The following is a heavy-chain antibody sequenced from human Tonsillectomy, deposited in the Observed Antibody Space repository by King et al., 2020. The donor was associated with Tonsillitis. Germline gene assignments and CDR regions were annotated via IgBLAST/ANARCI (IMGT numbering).Heavy chain of an antibody. CDR1: GGSISSYY. V-gene: IGHV4-59*01. Sequence: QLQESGPGLVKPAETLSLTCTVSGGSISSYYWSWIRPPPGKGLEWIGYIYYSGSTNYNPSLKSRVTISVDTSKNQFSLKLNSVTAADTAGYYCASGSGSYYVPYYYGMDVWGQGTTVTVSS. D-gene: IGHD1-26*01. CDR2: IYYSGST. J-gene: IGHJ6*02. CDR3: ASGSGSYYVPYYYGMDV.